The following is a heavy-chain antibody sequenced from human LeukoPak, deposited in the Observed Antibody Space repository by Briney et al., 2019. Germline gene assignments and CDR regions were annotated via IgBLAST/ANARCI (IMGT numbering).Heavy chain of an antibody. Sequence: SETLSLTCAVYGGSFSGYYWSWIRQPPGKGLEWIGEINHSGSTNYNPSLKSRVTISVDTSKNQFSLKLSSVTAADTAVYYCARVRKWIRLDYWGQGTLVTVSS. J-gene: IGHJ4*02. CDR2: INHSGST. CDR3: ARVRKWIRLDY. V-gene: IGHV4-34*01. CDR1: GGSFSGYY. D-gene: IGHD5-12*01.